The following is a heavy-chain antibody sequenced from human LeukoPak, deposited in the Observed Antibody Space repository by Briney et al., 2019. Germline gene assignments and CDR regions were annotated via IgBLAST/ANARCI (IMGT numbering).Heavy chain of an antibody. V-gene: IGHV3-23*01. CDR3: TTESFHY. CDR1: GFTFGRFA. Sequence: GGSLRLPCAVSGFTFGRFAMNWVRQAPGKGLEWVSIISNSGTITSYADSVKGRFTISRDNSKNTVYLQMNSLRAEDTALYYCTTESFHYWGQGSLVAVSS. D-gene: IGHD3-10*01. J-gene: IGHJ4*02. CDR2: ISNSGTIT.